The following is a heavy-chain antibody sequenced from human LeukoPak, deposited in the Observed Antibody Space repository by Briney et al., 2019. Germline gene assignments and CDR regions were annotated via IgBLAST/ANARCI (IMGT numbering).Heavy chain of an antibody. Sequence: GASLRLSCAASGFTFSSYAMSWVRQAPGKGLGWVSAISGSGGSTYYADSVKGRFTISRDNSKNTLYLQMNSLRAEDTAVYYCAKDLDCSSTSCDRDYWGQGTLVTVSS. CDR2: ISGSGGST. D-gene: IGHD2-2*02. J-gene: IGHJ4*02. V-gene: IGHV3-23*01. CDR3: AKDLDCSSTSCDRDY. CDR1: GFTFSSYA.